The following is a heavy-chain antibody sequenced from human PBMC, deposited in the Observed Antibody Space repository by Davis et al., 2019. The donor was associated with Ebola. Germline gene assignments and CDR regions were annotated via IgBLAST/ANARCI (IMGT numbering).Heavy chain of an antibody. D-gene: IGHD2-15*01. J-gene: IGHJ6*02. CDR3: TRDARRVRIYGMDV. CDR1: GFTFGDYA. Sequence: GESLKISCTASGFTFGDYAMSWVRQAPGKGLEWVGFIRSKAYGGTTEYAASVKGRFTISRDDSKSIAYLQMNSLKTEDTAVYYCTRDARRVRIYGMDVWGQGTTVTVFS. CDR2: IRSKAYGGTT. V-gene: IGHV3-49*04.